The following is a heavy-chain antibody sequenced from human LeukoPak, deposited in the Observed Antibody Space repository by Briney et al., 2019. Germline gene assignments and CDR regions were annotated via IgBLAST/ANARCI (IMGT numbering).Heavy chain of an antibody. CDR3: ARVAADPHDAFDI. CDR2: IYTSGST. V-gene: IGHV4-4*07. D-gene: IGHD6-13*01. CDR1: GGSIRSLY. J-gene: IGHJ3*02. Sequence: SETLSLTCTVSGGSIRSLYWSWIRQPAGKGVEWIGRIYTSGSTNYNPSLKSRVTMSVDTSRNQFSLKLTSVTAADTAVYYCARVAADPHDAFDIWGQGTKVTVSS.